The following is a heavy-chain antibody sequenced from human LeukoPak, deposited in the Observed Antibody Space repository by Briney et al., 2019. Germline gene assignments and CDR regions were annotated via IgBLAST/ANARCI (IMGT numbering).Heavy chain of an antibody. V-gene: IGHV3-33*01. J-gene: IGHJ4*02. D-gene: IGHD5-24*01. CDR2: IWYDGSNK. Sequence: GGSLRLSCAASGFTFSSYGMHWVRQPPGKGLEWVAVIWYDGSNKYHADSVKGRFTISRDNSKNTLYLQMNSLRAEDTAVYYCAILPGGDGYASFDYWGQGTLVTVSS. CDR1: GFTFSSYG. CDR3: AILPGGDGYASFDY.